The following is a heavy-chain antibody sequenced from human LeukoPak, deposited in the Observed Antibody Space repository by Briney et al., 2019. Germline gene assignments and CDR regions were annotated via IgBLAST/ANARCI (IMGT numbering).Heavy chain of an antibody. Sequence: SETLSLTCAVHGGSFSGYYWSWIRQPPGKGLEWIGEINHSGSTNYNPSLKSRVTISVDTSKNQFSLKLSSVTAADTAVYYCAGLQYVPAALYFDYWGQGTLVTVSS. D-gene: IGHD2-2*01. CDR3: AGLQYVPAALYFDY. V-gene: IGHV4-34*01. J-gene: IGHJ4*02. CDR2: INHSGST. CDR1: GGSFSGYY.